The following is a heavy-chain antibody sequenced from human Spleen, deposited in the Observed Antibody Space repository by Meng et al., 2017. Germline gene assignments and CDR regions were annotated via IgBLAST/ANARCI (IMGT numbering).Heavy chain of an antibody. J-gene: IGHJ5*01. CDR2: INPGGST. D-gene: IGHD6-13*01. V-gene: IGHV4-34*01. CDR1: GGSFSDYY. Sequence: SETLSLTCVVSGGSFSDYYWSWIRQPPGKGLEWIGEINPGGSTNYNPSLKSRVTISVDTSKNQFSLRLSSVTAADTAVYYCARGLPGYSSSWYNSWGQGTLVTVSS. CDR3: ARGLPGYSSSWYNS.